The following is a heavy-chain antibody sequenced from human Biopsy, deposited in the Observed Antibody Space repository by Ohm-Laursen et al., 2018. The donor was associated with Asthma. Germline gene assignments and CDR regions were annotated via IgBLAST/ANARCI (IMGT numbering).Heavy chain of an antibody. J-gene: IGHJ4*02. Sequence: SLRLSCTASGLNFEDYVMHWVRQAPGKGLEWVSGISWNSRSVGYGDSVKGRFTISRDNTKNSLYLQMNSLRAEDTAVYYCAKRRGYYDSSGKGDETFDYWGQGTLVTVSS. D-gene: IGHD3-22*01. CDR1: GLNFEDYV. CDR2: ISWNSRSV. CDR3: AKRRGYYDSSGKGDETFDY. V-gene: IGHV3-9*01.